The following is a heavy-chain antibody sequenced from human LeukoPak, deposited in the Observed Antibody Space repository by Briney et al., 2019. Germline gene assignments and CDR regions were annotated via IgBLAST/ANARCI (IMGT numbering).Heavy chain of an antibody. D-gene: IGHD6-19*01. V-gene: IGHV1-3*01. J-gene: IGHJ4*02. CDR3: AAGNGIGRYSSGPVFDY. Sequence: ASVKVSCEASGYTFTSYAMHWVRQAPGQGLEWMGWINAGNGNTKYSQKFQGRVTITADESTSTAYMELSSLRSEDTAVYYCAAGNGIGRYSSGPVFDYWGQGTLVTVSS. CDR2: INAGNGNT. CDR1: GYTFTSYA.